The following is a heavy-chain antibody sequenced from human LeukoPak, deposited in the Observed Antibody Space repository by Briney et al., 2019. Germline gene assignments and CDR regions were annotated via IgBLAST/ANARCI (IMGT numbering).Heavy chain of an antibody. CDR1: GFTFSSYW. Sequence: GGSLRLSCAASGFTFSSYWMSWVRQAPGKGLEWVANIKQDGSEKYYVDSVKGRFTISRDNAKNSLYLQMNSLRAEDTAVYYCARSTISGWFHAFDTWGQGTMVTVSS. CDR2: IKQDGSEK. CDR3: ARSTISGWFHAFDT. V-gene: IGHV3-7*01. J-gene: IGHJ3*02. D-gene: IGHD6-19*01.